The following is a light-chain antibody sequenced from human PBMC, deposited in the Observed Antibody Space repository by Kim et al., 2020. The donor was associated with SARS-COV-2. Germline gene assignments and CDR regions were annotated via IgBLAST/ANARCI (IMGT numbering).Light chain of an antibody. CDR2: DKN. CDR3: NSWDSSGDRVI. Sequence: ALGQTVKVTCQADSLRTPLAIWFQQRPGQAPELLIYDKNHRPSGIADRFSGSSSGNTASLTITGAQAEDEAVYYCNSWDSSGDRVIFGGGTQLTVL. CDR1: SLRTPL. V-gene: IGLV3-19*01. J-gene: IGLJ2*01.